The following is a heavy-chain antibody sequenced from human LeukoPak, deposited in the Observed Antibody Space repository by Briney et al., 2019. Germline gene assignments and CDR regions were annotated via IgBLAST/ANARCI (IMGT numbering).Heavy chain of an antibody. CDR2: INHSGST. V-gene: IGHV4-34*01. D-gene: IGHD6-19*01. CDR1: GFTFSSYE. Sequence: SGGSLRLSCAASGFTFSSYEMNWVRQPPGKGLEWIGEINHSGSTNYNPSLKSRVTISVDTSKNQFSLKLSSVTAADTAVYYCARGDGYSSLRRWGQGTLVTVSS. CDR3: ARGDGYSSLRR. J-gene: IGHJ1*01.